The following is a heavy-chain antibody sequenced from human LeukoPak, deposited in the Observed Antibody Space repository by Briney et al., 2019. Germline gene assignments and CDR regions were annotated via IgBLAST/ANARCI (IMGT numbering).Heavy chain of an antibody. V-gene: IGHV4-61*02. J-gene: IGHJ6*03. CDR1: GGSISSGSYY. CDR2: IYTSGST. Sequence: SETLSLTCTVSGGSISSGSYYWSWIRQPAGKGLEWIGRIYTSGSTNYNPSLKSRVTISVDTSKNQFSLKLSSVTAADTAVYYCARVAARPSYYYYMDVWGKGTTVIVSS. D-gene: IGHD6-6*01. CDR3: ARVAARPSYYYYMDV.